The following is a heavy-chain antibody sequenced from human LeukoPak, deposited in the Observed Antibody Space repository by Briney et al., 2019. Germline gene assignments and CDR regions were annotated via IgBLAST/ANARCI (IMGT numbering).Heavy chain of an antibody. CDR2: IYYSGST. CDR1: GGSISSYY. V-gene: IGHV4-59*01. Sequence: SKTLSLTCTDSGGSISSYYWSWIRQPPGKGLEWIGYIYYSGSTNYNPSLKSRVTISVDTSKNQFSLKLSSVTAADTAVYYCARGLYYDFWSGYSNWFDPWGQGTLVTVSS. J-gene: IGHJ5*02. D-gene: IGHD3-3*01. CDR3: ARGLYYDFWSGYSNWFDP.